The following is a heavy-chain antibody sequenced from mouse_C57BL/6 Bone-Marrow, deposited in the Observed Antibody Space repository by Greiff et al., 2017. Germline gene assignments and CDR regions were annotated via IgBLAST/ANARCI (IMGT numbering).Heavy chain of an antibody. Sequence: VQLVESGEGLVKPGGSLKLSCAASGFTFSSYAMSWVRQTPEKRLEWVAYISSGGDYIYYADTVKGRFTICRVNARNTLYQQMSSLKSDDTAMYYCTRDRYYGSSPWFAYWGQGTLVTVSA. CDR2: ISSGGDYI. J-gene: IGHJ3*01. CDR1: GFTFSSYA. V-gene: IGHV5-9-1*02. D-gene: IGHD1-1*01. CDR3: TRDRYYGSSPWFAY.